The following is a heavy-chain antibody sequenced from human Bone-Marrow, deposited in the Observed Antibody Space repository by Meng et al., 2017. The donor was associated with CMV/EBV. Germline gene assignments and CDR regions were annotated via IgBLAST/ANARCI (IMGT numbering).Heavy chain of an antibody. Sequence: SVKVSCKASGGTFSSYAISWVRQAPGQGLEWMGGIIPILGIANYAQKFQGRVTITADKSTSTAYMELSSLRSEDTAVYYCARENSGYDWGPDYWYYYGMDVWGQGTTVTVSS. CDR1: GGTFSSYA. V-gene: IGHV1-69*10. D-gene: IGHD5-12*01. J-gene: IGHJ6*02. CDR2: IIPILGIA. CDR3: ARENSGYDWGPDYWYYYGMDV.